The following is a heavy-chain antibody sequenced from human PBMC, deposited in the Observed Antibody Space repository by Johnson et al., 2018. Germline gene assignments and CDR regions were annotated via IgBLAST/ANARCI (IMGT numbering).Heavy chain of an antibody. CDR2: IWSGDSDT. CDR1: GYSFTNYW. D-gene: IGHD1-26*01. CDR3: AKQRERGTSYMDV. J-gene: IGHJ6*04. Sequence: EVQLVETGAEVKKPGESLKISCKGSGYSFTNYWIGWVRQMPGEGLEWMGIIWSGDSDTKYSPSFQGQVTISADRSISTVYLQWRSLKASDTAMYYCAKQRERGTSYMDVWGKGTTVTVSS. V-gene: IGHV5-51*01.